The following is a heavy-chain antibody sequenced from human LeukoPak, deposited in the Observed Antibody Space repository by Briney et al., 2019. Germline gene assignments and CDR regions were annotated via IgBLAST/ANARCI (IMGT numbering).Heavy chain of an antibody. D-gene: IGHD3-10*01. J-gene: IGHJ4*02. V-gene: IGHV3-30*02. Sequence: PGGSLRLSCAASRFTFSSFGMHWVRQAPGKGLEWVAFIRYDGSNKYYADSVKGRFTISRDNSKNTLYLQMNSLRAEDTAVYYCAKDKGYYYGSGLFDYWGQGTLVTVSS. CDR3: AKDKGYYYGSGLFDY. CDR2: IRYDGSNK. CDR1: RFTFSSFG.